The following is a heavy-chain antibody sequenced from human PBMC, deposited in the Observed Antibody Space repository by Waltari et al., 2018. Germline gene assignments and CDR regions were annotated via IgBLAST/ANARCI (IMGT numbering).Heavy chain of an antibody. V-gene: IGHV3-48*04. CDR1: GFTFSSYS. J-gene: IGHJ4*02. CDR2: ISSSSSTI. Sequence: EVQLVESGGGLVQPGGSLRLSCAASGFTFSSYSMNWVRQAPGKGLEWVSYISSSSSTIYYADSVKGRLTISRDNAKNSLYLQMNSLRAEDTAVYYCARGKLERRVGFDYWGQGTLVTVSS. D-gene: IGHD1-1*01. CDR3: ARGKLERRVGFDY.